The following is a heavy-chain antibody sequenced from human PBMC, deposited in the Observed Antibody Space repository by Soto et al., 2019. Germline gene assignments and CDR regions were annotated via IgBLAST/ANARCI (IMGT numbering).Heavy chain of an antibody. Sequence: ASLKVSCKASGYTFTDYYMHWVRQAPGQGLAWMGWINPNSGGTNYAQKFQGWVTMTRDTSISTAYMELSRLTSDDTAVYYCATQRLGDASGGSPFDSWGQGTPVTVS. J-gene: IGHJ4*02. CDR3: ATQRLGDASGGSPFDS. V-gene: IGHV1-2*04. CDR1: GYTFTDYY. CDR2: INPNSGGT. D-gene: IGHD2-15*01.